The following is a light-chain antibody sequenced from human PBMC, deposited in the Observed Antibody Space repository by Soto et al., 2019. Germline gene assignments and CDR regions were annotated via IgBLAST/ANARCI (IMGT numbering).Light chain of an antibody. CDR2: DAS. CDR3: QQYESLPLT. Sequence: EIQMTRSPSSLSASVGDIVTITCQASQDINKNLIWYQQKPGKAPKLLIYDASDLETGVPSRFSGSGSGTGFTFTISSLQPEDFATYYCQQYESLPLTFGQRTRLEI. V-gene: IGKV1-33*01. CDR1: QDINKN. J-gene: IGKJ5*01.